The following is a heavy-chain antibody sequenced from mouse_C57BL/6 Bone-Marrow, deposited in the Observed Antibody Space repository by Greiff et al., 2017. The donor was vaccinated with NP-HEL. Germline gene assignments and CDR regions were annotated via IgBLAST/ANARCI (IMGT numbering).Heavy chain of an antibody. V-gene: IGHV5-4*03. CDR3: ARYYYGSRFAY. D-gene: IGHD1-1*01. J-gene: IGHJ3*01. CDR1: GFTFSSYA. CDR2: ISDGGSYT. Sequence: DVMLVESGGGLVKPGGSLKLSCAASGFTFSSYAMSWVRQTPEKRLEWVATISDGGSYTYYPDNVKGRFTISRDNAKNNLYLQMSHLKSEDTAMYYCARYYYGSRFAYWGQGTLVTVSA.